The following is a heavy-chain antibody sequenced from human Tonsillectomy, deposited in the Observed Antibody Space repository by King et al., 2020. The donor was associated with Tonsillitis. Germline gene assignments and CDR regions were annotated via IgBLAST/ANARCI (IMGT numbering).Heavy chain of an antibody. CDR2: ISYDGSNK. J-gene: IGHJ4*02. D-gene: IGHD3-16*01. V-gene: IGHV3-30*18. CDR3: AKEAMITFGEMIAPPDY. Sequence: QLVQSGGGVVQPGRSLRLSCAASGFIFSSYGMHWVRQAPGKGLEWVAVISYDGSNKYYADSVKGRFTISRDNSKNTLYLHMNSLRAEDTAIYYCAKEAMITFGEMIAPPDYWGQGTLVTVSS. CDR1: GFIFSSYG.